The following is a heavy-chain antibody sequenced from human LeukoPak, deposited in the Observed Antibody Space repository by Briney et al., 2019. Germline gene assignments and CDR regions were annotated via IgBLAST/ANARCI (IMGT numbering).Heavy chain of an antibody. CDR2: VKQDGSEK. Sequence: GGSLRLSCSASGFTFSSYWVTWVRQAPGKGLEWVANVKQDGSEKNYVDSVKGRFTISRDNAKNSLYLQMNSLRVDDTAVYYCARGHRAWSYWGQGTLVTVSS. D-gene: IGHD3-3*01. J-gene: IGHJ4*02. V-gene: IGHV3-7*01. CDR1: GFTFSSYW. CDR3: ARGHRAWSY.